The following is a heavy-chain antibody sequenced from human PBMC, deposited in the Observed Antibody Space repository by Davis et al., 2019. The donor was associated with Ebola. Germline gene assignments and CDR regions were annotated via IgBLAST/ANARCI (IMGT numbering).Heavy chain of an antibody. CDR2: IYAGDSDT. Sequence: PGGSLRLSCRGSGYSFTSYWIGWVRQMPGKGLEWMGIIYAGDSDTRYSPSFQGQVTISVDRSISTAYLQWSRLKASDTAMYYCARQNRAARHPDYWGQGTLVTVSS. J-gene: IGHJ4*02. CDR1: GYSFTSYW. CDR3: ARQNRAARHPDY. V-gene: IGHV5-51*01. D-gene: IGHD6-6*01.